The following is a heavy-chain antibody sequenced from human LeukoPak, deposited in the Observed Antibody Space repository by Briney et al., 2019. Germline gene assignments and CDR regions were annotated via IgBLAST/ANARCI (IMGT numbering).Heavy chain of an antibody. CDR1: GFTFSTYW. J-gene: IGHJ4*02. Sequence: GGSLRLSCAASGFTFSTYWMGWVRQAPGKGLEWVANMKQDGSEKYYVDSVEGRFTISRDNAKNSLYLQMNSLRAEDSAVYYCARDKIYGDSYFDYWGQGTLVAVSS. CDR3: ARDKIYGDSYFDY. V-gene: IGHV3-7*01. D-gene: IGHD4-17*01. CDR2: MKQDGSEK.